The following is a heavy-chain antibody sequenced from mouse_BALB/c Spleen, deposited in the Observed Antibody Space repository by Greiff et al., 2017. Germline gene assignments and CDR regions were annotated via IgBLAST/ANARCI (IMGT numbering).Heavy chain of an antibody. CDR2: INPSSGYT. J-gene: IGHJ4*01. CDR3: ARGRFYYAMDY. V-gene: IGHV1-4*02. Sequence: QVQLKESAAELARPGASVKMSCKASGYTFTSYTMHWVKQRPGQGLEWIGYINPSSGYTEYNQKFKDKTTLTADKSSSTAYMQLSSLTSEDSAVYYCARGRFYYAMDYWGQGTSVTVSS. D-gene: IGHD1-1*01. CDR1: GYTFTSYT.